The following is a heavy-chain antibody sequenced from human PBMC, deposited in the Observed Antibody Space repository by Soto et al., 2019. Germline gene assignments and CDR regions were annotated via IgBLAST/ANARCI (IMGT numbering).Heavy chain of an antibody. V-gene: IGHV3-11*01. Sequence: PGESLRLSCAASKFIFGYYYMSWISQAPGKGLEWVSYISNSGTTIYYADSVKGRFTISRDNAKKSLYLQMNSLRAEDTAVYYCARDTLPTDFGLGWDVWGQGTTVTVS. CDR1: KFIFGYYY. CDR3: ARDTLPTDFGLGWDV. J-gene: IGHJ6*02. D-gene: IGHD4-17*01. CDR2: ISNSGTTI.